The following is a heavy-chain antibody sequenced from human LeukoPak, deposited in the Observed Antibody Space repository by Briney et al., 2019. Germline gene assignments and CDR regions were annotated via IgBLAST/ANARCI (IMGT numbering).Heavy chain of an antibody. V-gene: IGHV1-69*15. CDR3: ARSDCSSTSCYIADYYFDY. CDR2: IIPIFGTA. CDR1: GGTFSSYA. D-gene: IGHD2-2*02. J-gene: IGHJ4*02. Sequence: SVKVSCKASGGTFSSYAISWVRQAPGQGLEWMGRIIPIFGTANYAQKFQGRVTITADESTSTAYMELSSLRSEDTAVYYCARSDCSSTSCYIADYYFDYWGQGTLVTVSS.